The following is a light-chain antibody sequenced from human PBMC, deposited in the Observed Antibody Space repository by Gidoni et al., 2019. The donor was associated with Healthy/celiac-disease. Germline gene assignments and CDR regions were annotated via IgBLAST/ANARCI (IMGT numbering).Light chain of an antibody. CDR1: QSVSSN. V-gene: IGKV3D-15*03. CDR3: QQYNNWPFT. J-gene: IGKJ3*01. CDR2: GAS. Sequence: EIVMTQSPATLSVSPGERATLSCRASQSVSSNLAWYQQKPGQAPRLLISGASIRATGIPARFSGSGSGTEFTLTISILQSEDFAVYYCQQYNNWPFTFGPGTKVDIK.